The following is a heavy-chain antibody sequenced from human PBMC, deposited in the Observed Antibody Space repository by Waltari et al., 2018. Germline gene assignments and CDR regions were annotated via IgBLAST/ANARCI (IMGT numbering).Heavy chain of an antibody. V-gene: IGHV3-43D*04. CDR2: ISWDGGST. CDR1: GFTFDVYA. Sequence: EVQLVESGGVVVQPGGSLRLSCAASGFTFDVYAMHWSRQAPVKGLEWVSLISWDGGSTHNVYTDKGGFTNYRDNRKNPMYLQMNSLSAEDTALYHCGKGGRWFREPVVDYWGQGTLVTVSS. D-gene: IGHD3-10*01. CDR3: GKGGRWFREPVVDY. J-gene: IGHJ4*02.